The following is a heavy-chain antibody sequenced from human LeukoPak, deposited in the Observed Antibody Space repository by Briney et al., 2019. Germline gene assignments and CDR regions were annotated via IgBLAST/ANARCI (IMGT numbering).Heavy chain of an antibody. CDR1: GFTFSSYW. Sequence: GGSLRLSCAAFGFTFSSYWMSWVRQAPGKGLEWVANIKQDGSEKYYVDSVMGRFTISRDNAKNSLYLQMNSLRAEDTAVYYCARAPGGHHPNYCGMDVWGQGTTVTVSS. CDR2: IKQDGSEK. V-gene: IGHV3-7*01. J-gene: IGHJ6*02. CDR3: ARAPGGHHPNYCGMDV.